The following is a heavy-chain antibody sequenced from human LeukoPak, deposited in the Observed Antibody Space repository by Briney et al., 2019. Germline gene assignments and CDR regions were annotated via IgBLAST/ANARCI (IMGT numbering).Heavy chain of an antibody. V-gene: IGHV3-30*02. CDR2: IRYDGSNK. J-gene: IGHJ3*02. CDR3: ARDCSSSFRRSSDAFDI. CDR1: GFTFSSYG. Sequence: PGGSLRLSCAASGFTFSSYGMHWVRQAPGKGLEWVAFIRYDGSNKYYADSVKGRFTISRDNAKNSLYLQMNSLRAEDTAVYYCARDCSSSFRRSSDAFDIWGQGTMVTVSS. D-gene: IGHD6-13*01.